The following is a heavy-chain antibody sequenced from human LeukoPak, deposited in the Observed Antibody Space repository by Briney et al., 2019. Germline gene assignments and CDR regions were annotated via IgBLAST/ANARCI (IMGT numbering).Heavy chain of an antibody. CDR2: ISWNSLRI. CDR1: GFTFDDYA. J-gene: IGHJ4*02. D-gene: IGHD3-22*01. CDR3: AKEAWYYYDSSGYVDY. V-gene: IGHV3-9*01. Sequence: SGGSLRLSCAASGFTFDDYAMHWVRQAPGKGLEWVSGISWNSLRIDYADSVKGRFSISRDNAKNTLYLQMNSLRAEDTAVYYCAKEAWYYYDSSGYVDYWGQGTLVTVSS.